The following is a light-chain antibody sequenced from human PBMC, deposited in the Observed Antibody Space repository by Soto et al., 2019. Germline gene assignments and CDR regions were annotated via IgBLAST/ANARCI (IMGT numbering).Light chain of an antibody. CDR1: QSVSSSY. V-gene: IGKV3-20*01. Sequence: EIVLTQSPGTLSLSPGERATLSCRASQSVSSSYLAWYQQKPGQAPRLLIYGASSRATGIPDRFSGSGSGTDFTLTISRLEPEDLEVYYCQQYGSSRWKFGQGTKANIX. J-gene: IGKJ1*01. CDR3: QQYGSSRWK. CDR2: GAS.